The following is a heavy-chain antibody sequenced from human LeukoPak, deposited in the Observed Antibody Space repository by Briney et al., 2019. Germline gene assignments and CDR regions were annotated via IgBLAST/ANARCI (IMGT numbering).Heavy chain of an antibody. CDR3: ARYYYNNDGYSEDAFDI. V-gene: IGHV3-7*01. D-gene: IGHD3-22*01. J-gene: IGHJ3*02. Sequence: GGSLRLSCAASGFTFSSYWMTWVRQAPGKGLEWVANIKEDGSEKNYLESMKGRFTISRDNAKNSLYLQMNSLRAEDTAIYYCARYYYNNDGYSEDAFDIWGQGTTVTVSS. CDR2: IKEDGSEK. CDR1: GFTFSSYW.